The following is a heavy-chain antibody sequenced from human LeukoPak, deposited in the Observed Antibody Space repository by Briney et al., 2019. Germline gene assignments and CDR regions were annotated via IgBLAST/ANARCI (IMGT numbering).Heavy chain of an antibody. J-gene: IGHJ4*02. D-gene: IGHD6-19*01. CDR3: ARHVSGWYYFDY. CDR2: IYYSGST. CDR1: GGSISSYY. V-gene: IGHV4-59*08. Sequence: SETLSLTCTASGGSISSYYWSWIRQPPGKGLEWIGYIYYSGSTNYNPSLKSRVTISVDTSKNQFSLKLSSVTAADTAVYYCARHVSGWYYFDYWGQGTLVTVSS.